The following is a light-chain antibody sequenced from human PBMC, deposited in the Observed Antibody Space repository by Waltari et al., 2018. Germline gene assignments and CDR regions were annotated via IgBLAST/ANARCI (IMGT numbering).Light chain of an antibody. CDR1: QSVTTY. Sequence: EIVLTQSPATLSLSPGERATLSCRASQSVTTYLDWHQQKPGQAPRVLIYDASTRATGIPGRFSGSGSGTDFTLTISSLEPEDFAVYYCHQRSSWPWTFGQGTKGEI. J-gene: IGKJ1*01. CDR2: DAS. V-gene: IGKV3-11*01. CDR3: HQRSSWPWT.